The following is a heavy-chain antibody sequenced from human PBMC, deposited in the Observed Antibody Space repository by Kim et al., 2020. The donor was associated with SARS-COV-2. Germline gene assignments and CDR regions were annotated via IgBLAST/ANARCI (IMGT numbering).Heavy chain of an antibody. CDR2: INPSGGST. CDR1: GYTFTSYY. CDR3: AREGSYGFFKAGFDY. D-gene: IGHD5-18*01. J-gene: IGHJ4*02. Sequence: ASVKVSCKASGYTFTSYYMHWVRQAPGQGLEWMGIINPSGGSTSYAQKFQGRVTMTRDTSTSTVYMELSSLRSEDTAVYYCAREGSYGFFKAGFDYWGQGTLVTVSS. V-gene: IGHV1-46*01.